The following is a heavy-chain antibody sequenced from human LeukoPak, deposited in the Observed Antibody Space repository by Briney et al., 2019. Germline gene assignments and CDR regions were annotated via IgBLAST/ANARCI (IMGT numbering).Heavy chain of an antibody. CDR2: FRSETDGGTR. CDR1: GLTFSDAW. V-gene: IGHV3-15*01. CDR3: TTATFH. Sequence: GGSLRLSCAASGLTFSDAWMSWVRQAPGKGLEWVGRFRSETDGGTRDYAAPVKGRFTISRDDSKNTLYLQMNSLKSEDTAVYYCTTATFHWGQGTLVTVSS. J-gene: IGHJ1*01. D-gene: IGHD2/OR15-2a*01.